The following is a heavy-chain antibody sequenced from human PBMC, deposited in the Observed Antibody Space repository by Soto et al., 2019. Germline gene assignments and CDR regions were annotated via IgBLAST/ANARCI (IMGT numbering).Heavy chain of an antibody. CDR1: FTFSMYS. Sequence: EVQVVESGGGLVNPGGSLRLSCSFTFSMYSMNWVRQAPGKGMEWVASISSGGIYIKYADSVKGRFTISRDNAKNSVSLQMNILKVEDTAVYYCTRDQGGSYDSSFDPWGQGTQVIVSS. CDR3: TRDQGGSYDSSFDP. D-gene: IGHD1-26*01. V-gene: IGHV3-21*06. J-gene: IGHJ5*02. CDR2: ISSGGIYI.